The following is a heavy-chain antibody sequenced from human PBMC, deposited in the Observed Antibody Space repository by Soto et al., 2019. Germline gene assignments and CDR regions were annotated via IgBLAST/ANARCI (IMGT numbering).Heavy chain of an antibody. J-gene: IGHJ6*02. D-gene: IGHD3-3*01. CDR3: ARDFLYYDFWSGYYPANYGMDV. CDR1: GFTFSSYA. V-gene: IGHV3-30-3*01. Sequence: GGSLRLSCAASGFTFSSYAMHWVRQAPGKGLEWVAVISYDGSNKYYADSVKGRFTISRDNSKNTLYLQVNSLRAEDTAVYYCARDFLYYDFWSGYYPANYGMDVWGQGTTVTVSS. CDR2: ISYDGSNK.